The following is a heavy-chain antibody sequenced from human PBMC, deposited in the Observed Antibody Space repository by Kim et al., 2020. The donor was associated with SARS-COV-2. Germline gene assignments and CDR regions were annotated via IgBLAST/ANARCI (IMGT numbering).Heavy chain of an antibody. J-gene: IGHJ4*02. CDR3: ANAIWHLNMALDN. D-gene: IGHD3-10*01. Sequence: YADSVRGRFTISRDNTKNMLYMKMNSLRAEDTALYYCANAIWHLNMALDNWGQGTPVTVSS. V-gene: IGHV3-23*01.